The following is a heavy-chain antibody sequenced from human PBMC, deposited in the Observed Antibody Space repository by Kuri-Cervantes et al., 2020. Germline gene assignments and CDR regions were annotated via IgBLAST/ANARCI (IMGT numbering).Heavy chain of an antibody. CDR2: ISGDRNSI. D-gene: IGHD3-22*01. J-gene: IGHJ6*02. CDR3: ARVRSSGYYYTYYYGMDV. CDR1: GFMFSIYN. Sequence: GESLKISCAASGFMFSIYNMNWVRQPPGKGPEWVSSISGDRNSIYYADSVKGRFTISRDNAKNSLYLHMDNLRVEDTAVYYCARVRSSGYYYTYYYGMDVWGQGTTVTVSS. V-gene: IGHV3-21*04.